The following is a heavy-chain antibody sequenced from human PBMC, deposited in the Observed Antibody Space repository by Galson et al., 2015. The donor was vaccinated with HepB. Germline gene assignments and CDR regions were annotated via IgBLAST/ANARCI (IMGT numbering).Heavy chain of an antibody. Sequence: QSGAEVKKPGESLRISCKGSGYSFTSYWISWVRQVPGKGLEWMGRIDPSDSYTNYSPSFQGHVTISADKSISTAYLQWSSLKASDTAMYYCAGPLWFGELSPNDAFDIWGQGTMVTVSS. J-gene: IGHJ3*02. V-gene: IGHV5-10-1*01. CDR1: GYSFTSYW. D-gene: IGHD3-10*01. CDR2: IDPSDSYT. CDR3: AGPLWFGELSPNDAFDI.